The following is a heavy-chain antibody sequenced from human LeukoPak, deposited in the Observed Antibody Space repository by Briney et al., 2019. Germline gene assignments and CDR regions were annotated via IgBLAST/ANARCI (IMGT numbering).Heavy chain of an antibody. CDR2: IYPGDSDT. CDR3: ARQVAAAARSFDY. J-gene: IGHJ4*02. Sequence: GEPLKISCRGSGYSFPSYWIGWVRKMPGRGLEWRGIIYPGDSDTKYSPSFQGQVTTSADRSISTTYLQWSSLKASDTAMYYCARQVAAAARSFDYWGQGTLVTVSS. CDR1: GYSFPSYW. V-gene: IGHV5-51*01. D-gene: IGHD2-15*01.